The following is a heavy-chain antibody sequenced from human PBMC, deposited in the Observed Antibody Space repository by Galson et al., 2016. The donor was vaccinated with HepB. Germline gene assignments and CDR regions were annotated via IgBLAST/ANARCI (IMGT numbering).Heavy chain of an antibody. D-gene: IGHD3-3*01. Sequence: SLRLSCAASGFTFTSYGIHWVRQAPGKGLEWVSIIWYDGVKKFYADSVKGRFTISRDNSKNTVHLQMNNLRVEDTAVYYCARDDDIWRGYMTGGGLAPWGQGTLVTVSS. CDR2: IWYDGVKK. J-gene: IGHJ5*02. CDR1: GFTFTSYG. CDR3: ARDDDIWRGYMTGGGLAP. V-gene: IGHV3-33*01.